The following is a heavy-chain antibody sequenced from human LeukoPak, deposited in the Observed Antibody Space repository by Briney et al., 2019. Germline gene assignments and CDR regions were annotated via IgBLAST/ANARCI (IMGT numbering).Heavy chain of an antibody. CDR3: ARGHVTMVRGVRIQDAFDI. CDR1: GDSISSSYW. V-gene: IGHV4-4*02. CDR2: IYHSGST. J-gene: IGHJ3*02. Sequence: SETLSLTCAVSGDSISSSYWWSWVRQPPGKGLEWIGEIYHSGSTNYNPSLKSRVTISVDKSENQFSLRLSSVTAADTAVYYCARGHVTMVRGVRIQDAFDIWGQGTMVTVSS. D-gene: IGHD3-10*01.